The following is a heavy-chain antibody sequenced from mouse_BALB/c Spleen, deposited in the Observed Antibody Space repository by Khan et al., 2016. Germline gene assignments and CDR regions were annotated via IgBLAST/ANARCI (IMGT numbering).Heavy chain of an antibody. CDR2: INTYTGEP. CDR1: GYTFTNYG. CDR3: ARRRGDLSAMDY. J-gene: IGHJ4*01. Sequence: QSQLVQSGPELKKPGETVKISCKASGYTFTNYGMNWVKQAPGKGLKWMGWINTYTGEPTYADDFKGRFAFSLETSASTAYLQINNLKNEDMATYFCARRRGDLSAMDYWGQGTSVTVSS. V-gene: IGHV9-1*02. D-gene: IGHD2-13*01.